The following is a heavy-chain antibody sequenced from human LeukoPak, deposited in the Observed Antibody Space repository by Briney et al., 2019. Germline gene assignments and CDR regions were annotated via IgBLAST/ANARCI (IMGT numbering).Heavy chain of an antibody. D-gene: IGHD6-13*01. V-gene: IGHV4-39*07. CDR2: IYYSGST. CDR3: ARDRAAAGSYYYYGMDV. J-gene: IGHJ6*02. Sequence: SETLSLTCTVSGGSISSSYYYWGWIRQPPGKGLEWIGSIYYSGSTNYNPSLKSRVTISVDTSKNQFSLKLSSVTAADTAVYYCARDRAAAGSYYYYGMDVWGQGTTVTVSS. CDR1: GGSISSSYYY.